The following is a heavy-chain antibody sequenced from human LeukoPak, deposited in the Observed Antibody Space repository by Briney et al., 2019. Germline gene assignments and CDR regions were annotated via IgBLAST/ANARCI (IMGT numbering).Heavy chain of an antibody. CDR1: GYTFTGYY. D-gene: IGHD1-1*01. Sequence: SVKVSCKASGYTFTGYYMHWVRQAPGQGLEWMGWINPNSGGTNYAQKFQGRVTMTRDTSISTAYMELSRLRSDDTAVYYCARGRRTGTAFLDYWGQGTLVTVSS. J-gene: IGHJ4*02. V-gene: IGHV1-2*02. CDR3: ARGRRTGTAFLDY. CDR2: INPNSGGT.